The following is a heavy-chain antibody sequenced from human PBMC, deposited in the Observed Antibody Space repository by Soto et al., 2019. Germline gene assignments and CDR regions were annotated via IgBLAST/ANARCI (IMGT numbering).Heavy chain of an antibody. D-gene: IGHD2-15*01. V-gene: IGHV4-39*01. CDR1: GGSISSSSYY. CDR2: IYDSGST. CDR3: ARHGGYCSGGSCPPGY. J-gene: IGHJ4*02. Sequence: QLQLQESGPGLVKSSETLSLTRTVSGGSISSSSYYWGWIRQPPGKGLEWIGSIYDSGSTYYNPSLKSRVTISVDTSKKQFSLKVSSVTAADTAVYYCARHGGYCSGGSCPPGYWGQGTLVTVSS.